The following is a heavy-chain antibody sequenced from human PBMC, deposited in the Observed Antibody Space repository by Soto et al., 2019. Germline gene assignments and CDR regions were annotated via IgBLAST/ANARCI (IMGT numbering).Heavy chain of an antibody. CDR3: ATDGSGVTWGRWSWFDP. Sequence: ASVKVSCKVSGYTLTELSMHLVRQAPGKGLEWMGGFDPEDGETIYAQKFQGRVTMTEDTSTDTAYMELSSLRSEDTAVYYCATDGSGVTWGRWSWFDPWGQGTLVTVSS. D-gene: IGHD3-3*01. CDR2: FDPEDGET. J-gene: IGHJ5*02. CDR1: GYTLTELS. V-gene: IGHV1-24*01.